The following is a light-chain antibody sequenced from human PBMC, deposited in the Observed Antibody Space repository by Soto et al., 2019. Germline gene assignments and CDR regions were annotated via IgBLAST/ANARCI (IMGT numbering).Light chain of an antibody. CDR3: LQDYNYP. J-gene: IGKJ3*01. Sequence: AIQMTQSPSSLSASVGDRVTITCRASQGIRNDLGWYQQKLGKAPKLLIYAASSLQSGVPSRFNGSGSGTDFTLTISSMQPEDFATYYCLQDYNYPFGPGNKVDIK. CDR2: AAS. V-gene: IGKV1-6*01. CDR1: QGIRND.